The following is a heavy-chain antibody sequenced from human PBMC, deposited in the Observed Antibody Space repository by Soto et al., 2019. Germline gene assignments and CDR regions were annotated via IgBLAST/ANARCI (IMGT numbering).Heavy chain of an antibody. CDR3: ASGSRYDYIWGSYPPLY. V-gene: IGHV3-21*01. J-gene: IGHJ4*02. CDR2: ISSSSSYI. Sequence: PGGCLRLSCAASGFTFSSYIMNWVRQAPGKGLEWVSSISSSSSYIYYADSVKGRFTISRDNAKNSLYLQMNSLRAEDTAVYYCASGSRYDYIWGSYPPLYWGQGTLVTVS. D-gene: IGHD3-16*01. CDR1: GFTFSSYI.